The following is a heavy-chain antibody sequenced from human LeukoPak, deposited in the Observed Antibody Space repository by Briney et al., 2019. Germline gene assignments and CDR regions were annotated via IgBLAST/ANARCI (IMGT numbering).Heavy chain of an antibody. CDR1: GGSISSSSYY. J-gene: IGHJ4*02. CDR3: ARSLPTVTTPDSFDY. V-gene: IGHV4-39*07. Sequence: SETLSLTCTVSGGSISSSSYYWGWIRQPPGKGLEWIGSIYYSGSTYYNPSLKSRVTISVDTSKNQFSLKLSSVTAADTAVYYCARSLPTVTTPDSFDYWGQGTLVTVSS. D-gene: IGHD4-17*01. CDR2: IYYSGST.